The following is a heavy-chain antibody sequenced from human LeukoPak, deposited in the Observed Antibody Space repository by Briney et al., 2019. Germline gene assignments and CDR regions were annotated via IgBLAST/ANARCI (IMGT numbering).Heavy chain of an antibody. Sequence: SQTLSLTCTDSGGSISSGGYYWSWIRQPPGKGLEWIGYIYHSGSTYYNPSLKSRVTISVDRSKNQFSLKLSSVTAADTAVYYCARMYDRSGYYYPFDYWGQGTLVTVSS. CDR3: ARMYDRSGYYYPFDY. V-gene: IGHV4-30-2*01. CDR2: IYHSGST. J-gene: IGHJ4*02. CDR1: GGSISSGGYY. D-gene: IGHD3-22*01.